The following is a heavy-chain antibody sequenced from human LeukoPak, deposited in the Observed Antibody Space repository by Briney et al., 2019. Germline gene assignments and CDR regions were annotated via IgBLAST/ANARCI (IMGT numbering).Heavy chain of an antibody. CDR1: GFTFSDYE. V-gene: IGHV3-48*03. CDR2: ISSRDRTT. CDR3: ARTSWNDVPYLDY. D-gene: IGHD1-1*01. Sequence: GGSLRLSCAAPGFTFSDYEINWVRQSPGKGLQWVSYISSRDRTTYYADSVTGRFTIPRDKAKNSLYLQMNSLRAEATAVSYWARTSWNDVPYLDYWGEGTLVSVSS. J-gene: IGHJ4*02.